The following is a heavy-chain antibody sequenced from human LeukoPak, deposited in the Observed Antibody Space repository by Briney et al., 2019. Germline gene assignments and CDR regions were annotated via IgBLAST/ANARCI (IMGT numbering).Heavy chain of an antibody. CDR3: AKGTDILRGAFGDY. D-gene: IGHD3-9*01. Sequence: GGTLRLSCAASGFTFSSYGMSWVRQAPGKGLEWVSAISGSGGSTYYADSVKGRFTISRDNSKNTLYLQMNSLRAEDTAVYYCAKGTDILRGAFGDYWGQGTLVTVSS. CDR2: ISGSGGST. J-gene: IGHJ4*02. V-gene: IGHV3-23*01. CDR1: GFTFSSYG.